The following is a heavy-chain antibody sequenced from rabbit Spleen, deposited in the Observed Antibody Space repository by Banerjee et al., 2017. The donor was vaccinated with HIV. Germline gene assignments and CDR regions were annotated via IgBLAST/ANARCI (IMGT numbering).Heavy chain of an antibody. CDR2: IDTGSRDFT. Sequence: QEQLVESGGGLVKPGASLTLTCKASGFPFSDKAVMCWVRQAPGKGLEWIACIDTGSRDFTYYASWAKGRFTISKTSSTTVTLQMTSLTAADTATYFCARDASTSFSSYGMDLWGQGTLVTVS. J-gene: IGHJ6*01. V-gene: IGHV1S45*01. D-gene: IGHD8-1*01. CDR3: ARDASTSFSSYGMDL. CDR1: GFPFSDKAV.